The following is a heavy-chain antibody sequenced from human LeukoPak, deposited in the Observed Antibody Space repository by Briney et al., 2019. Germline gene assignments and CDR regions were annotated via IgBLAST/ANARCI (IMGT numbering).Heavy chain of an antibody. V-gene: IGHV1-24*01. J-gene: IGHJ5*02. D-gene: IGHD3-9*01. CDR2: FDPEGGET. CDR1: GYTLTDVS. CDR3: GIGRKFNWLLCHH. Sequence: APVKVSCKISGYTLTDVSMHWVRQAPGKGLEWMGGFDPEGGETVYAQKFQGRVTMTEDPSADTAYMELRSLSSEDTAVYYCGIGRKFNWLLCHHWGQGTLVTVSS.